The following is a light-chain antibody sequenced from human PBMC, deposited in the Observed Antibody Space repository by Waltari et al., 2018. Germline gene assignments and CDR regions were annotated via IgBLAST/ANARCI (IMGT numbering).Light chain of an antibody. Sequence: DIQMTQSPSSLSAFVGDRVIMTCQASQDISNYLNWYQQKPGKAPKLLIRDASNLETGVPTRCSGSQSRTDFTLTISSLQPEDVGTYYCQRYDNRPIFAFGPGTKVEIK. CDR2: DAS. CDR1: QDISNY. J-gene: IGKJ3*01. V-gene: IGKV1-33*01. CDR3: QRYDNRPIFA.